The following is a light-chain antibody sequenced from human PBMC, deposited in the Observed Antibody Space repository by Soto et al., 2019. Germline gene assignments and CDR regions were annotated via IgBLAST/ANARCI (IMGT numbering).Light chain of an antibody. V-gene: IGLV4-69*01. Sequence: QAVVTQSPSASASLGASVKLTCTLSSGNSSYAIAWHQQQPEKGPRYLMKLNSDGSHSKGDGIPDRFSGSSSGAERYLTISSLQSEDEADYYCQTWGTGIQAVFGGGTQLTVL. CDR2: LNSDGSH. CDR1: SGNSSYA. CDR3: QTWGTGIQAV. J-gene: IGLJ7*01.